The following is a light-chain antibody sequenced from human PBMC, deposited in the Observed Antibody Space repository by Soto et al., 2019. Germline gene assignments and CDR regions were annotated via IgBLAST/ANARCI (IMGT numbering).Light chain of an antibody. J-gene: IGLJ2*01. CDR1: SSDVGGYNY. Sequence: QSALTQPPSASGSLGQSVTISCTGTSSDVGGYNYVSWHQQRPGKAPKVMIYEVTKRPPGVPDRFSGSKSGNTASLTVSGLQAEDEADYYCSSFAGGGNPVLLGGGTKVTVL. V-gene: IGLV2-8*01. CDR3: SSFAGGGNPVL. CDR2: EVT.